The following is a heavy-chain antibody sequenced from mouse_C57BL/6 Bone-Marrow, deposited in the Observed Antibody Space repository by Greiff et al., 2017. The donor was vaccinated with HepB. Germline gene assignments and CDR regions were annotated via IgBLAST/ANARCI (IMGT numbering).Heavy chain of an antibody. CDR3: ARGGSSSLYAMDY. V-gene: IGHV3-6*01. J-gene: IGHJ4*01. Sequence: EVKLMESGPGLVKPSQSLSLTCSVTGYSITSGYYWNWIRQFPGNKLEWMGYISYDGSNNYNPSLKNRISITRDTSNNQFFLKLNPVTTEDTATYYCARGGSSSLYAMDYWGQGTSVTVSS. CDR2: ISYDGSN. D-gene: IGHD1-1*01. CDR1: GYSITSGYY.